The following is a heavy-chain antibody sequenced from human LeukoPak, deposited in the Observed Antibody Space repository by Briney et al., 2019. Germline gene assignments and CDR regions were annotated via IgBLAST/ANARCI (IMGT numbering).Heavy chain of an antibody. Sequence: SLKISCAASGLTFDDYAMHWVRQAPGKGLEWVSGISWNSGSIGYADSVKGRFTISRDNAKNSLYLQMNSLRAEDTALYYCAKDRSSGWYGRDDAFDIWGQGTMVTVSS. J-gene: IGHJ3*02. CDR1: GLTFDDYA. D-gene: IGHD6-19*01. V-gene: IGHV3-9*01. CDR2: ISWNSGSI. CDR3: AKDRSSGWYGRDDAFDI.